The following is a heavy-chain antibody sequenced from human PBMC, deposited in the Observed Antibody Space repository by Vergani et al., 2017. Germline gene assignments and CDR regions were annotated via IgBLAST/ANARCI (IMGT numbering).Heavy chain of an antibody. V-gene: IGHV1-69*01. CDR2: IIPIFGTA. Sequence: QVLLVQSGAEVKKPGASVKVSCKASGGTFSSYAISWVRQAPGQGLEWMGGIIPIFGTANYAQKFQGRVTITADESTSTAYMELSSLRSEDTAVYYCARGGGAAAGRGYYYYYMDVWGKGTTVTVSS. CDR3: ARGGGAAAGRGYYYYYMDV. D-gene: IGHD6-13*01. CDR1: GGTFSSYA. J-gene: IGHJ6*03.